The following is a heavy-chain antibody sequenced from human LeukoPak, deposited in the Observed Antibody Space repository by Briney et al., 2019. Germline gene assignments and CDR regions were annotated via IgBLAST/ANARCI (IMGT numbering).Heavy chain of an antibody. CDR3: ARDYDSSGPLDY. J-gene: IGHJ4*02. CDR1: GFTFSSYA. Sequence: GGSLRLSCAASGFTFSSYAMHWVRQAPGKGLEWVAVISYDGSNKYYADSVKGRFTISRDNSKNTLYLQMNSLRAEDTAVYYCARDYDSSGPLDYWGRGTLVTVSS. CDR2: ISYDGSNK. D-gene: IGHD3-22*01. V-gene: IGHV3-30*04.